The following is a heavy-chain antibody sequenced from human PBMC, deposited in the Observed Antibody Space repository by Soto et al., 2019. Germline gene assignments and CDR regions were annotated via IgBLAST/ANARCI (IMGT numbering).Heavy chain of an antibody. CDR2: MNPNSSNT. CDR3: ARRKVVAPYYYYGMDV. CDR1: GYNFSTYA. Sequence: ASVKVSCKASGYNFSTYALLWVRQATGQGLEWMGWMNPNSSNTGYAQKFQGRVTMTRNTSISTAYMELSSLRSEDTAVYYCARRKVVAPYYYYGMDVWGQGTTVTVSS. D-gene: IGHD2-2*01. J-gene: IGHJ6*02. V-gene: IGHV1-8*02.